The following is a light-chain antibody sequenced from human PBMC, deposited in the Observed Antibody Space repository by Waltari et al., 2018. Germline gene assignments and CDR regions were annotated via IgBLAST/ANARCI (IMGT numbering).Light chain of an antibody. CDR1: QSILYNSKNKSF. Sequence: DIVMTQSPDSLAVSLGEKATIKCRSSQSILYNSKNKSFLAWYHQKPGQPPKLLIYWASARESGVPERFSGSGSGTDFTLRISRVEAEDVGVYYCMQGSHWPRTFGQGTKLEI. J-gene: IGKJ2*01. CDR3: MQGSHWPRT. V-gene: IGKV4-1*01. CDR2: WAS.